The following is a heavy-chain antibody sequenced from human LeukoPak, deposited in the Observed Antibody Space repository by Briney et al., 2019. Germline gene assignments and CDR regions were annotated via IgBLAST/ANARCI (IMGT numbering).Heavy chain of an antibody. Sequence: SETLSLTCTVSGYSISSGYYWGWIRQPPGKGLEWIGSIYHSGSTYYNPSLKSRVTISVDTSKNQFSLKLSSVTAADTAVYYCARVGVTMVRGVTWGQGTLVTVSS. CDR3: ARVGVTMVRGVT. J-gene: IGHJ5*02. V-gene: IGHV4-38-2*02. CDR1: GYSISSGYY. D-gene: IGHD3-10*01. CDR2: IYHSGST.